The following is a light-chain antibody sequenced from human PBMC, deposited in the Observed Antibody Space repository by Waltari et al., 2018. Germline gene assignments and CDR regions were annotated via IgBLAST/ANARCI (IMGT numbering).Light chain of an antibody. V-gene: IGKV2-30*02. CDR2: KVS. Sequence: EAVMTQSPLSLPVTLVQPASISCRSSQSLVHSVENTYLSWYQQRPGQAPRRLSYKVSNWDGAVPDRFSGSGSGNDFTLKISRVEAEDVGVYSCMQGTHWPYNFGQGTKLETK. CDR3: MQGTHWPYN. J-gene: IGKJ2*01. CDR1: QSLVHSVENTY.